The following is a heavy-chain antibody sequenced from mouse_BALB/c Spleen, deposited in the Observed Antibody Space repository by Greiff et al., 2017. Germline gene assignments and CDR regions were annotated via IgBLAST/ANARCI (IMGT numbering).Heavy chain of an antibody. V-gene: IGHV1-87*01. J-gene: IGHJ2*01. CDR1: GYTFTSYW. Sequence: VQLQQSGAELARPGASVKLSCKASGYTFTSYWMQWVKQRPGQGLEWIGAIYPGDGDTRYTQKFKGKATLTADKSSSTAYMQLSSLASEDSAVYYCTVGGDDWGQGTTLTVSS. CDR2: IYPGDGDT. CDR3: TVGGDD.